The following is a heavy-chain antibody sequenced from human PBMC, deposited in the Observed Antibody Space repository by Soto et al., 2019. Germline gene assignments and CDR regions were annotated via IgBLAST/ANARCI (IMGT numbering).Heavy chain of an antibody. Sequence: QLQLQESGPALVRPSETLSLNCVVSGGSTSSTIHYWDWIRQPPGKGLEWIGSMSHSGSTHYNPSLKSRVNISADKSKNSFSLTLTTMTPADTAVYFCARHIDYNILTGYFDWGQGTLVTVSS. CDR1: GGSTSSTIHY. J-gene: IGHJ4*02. CDR2: MSHSGST. CDR3: ARHIDYNILTGYFD. D-gene: IGHD3-9*01. V-gene: IGHV4-39*01.